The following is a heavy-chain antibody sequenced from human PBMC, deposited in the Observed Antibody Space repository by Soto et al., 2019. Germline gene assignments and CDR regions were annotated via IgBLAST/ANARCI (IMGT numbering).Heavy chain of an antibody. CDR1: GGSISSSSYY. Sequence: QLQLQESGPGLVKPSETLSLTCTVSGGSISSSSYYWGWIRQPPGKGLEWIGSIYYSGSTYYNPSLKSRVTISVDTSKNQFSLKLSSVTAADTAVYYCARQILQQWLVVYYGMDVWGQGTTVTVSS. D-gene: IGHD6-19*01. CDR2: IYYSGST. V-gene: IGHV4-39*01. CDR3: ARQILQQWLVVYYGMDV. J-gene: IGHJ6*02.